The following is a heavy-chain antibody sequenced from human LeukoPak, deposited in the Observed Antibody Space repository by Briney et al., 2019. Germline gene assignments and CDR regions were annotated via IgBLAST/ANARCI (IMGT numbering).Heavy chain of an antibody. D-gene: IGHD3-10*01. J-gene: IGHJ4*02. V-gene: IGHV3-30*03. CDR2: ISYDGSNK. CDR3: AGGGEIDY. Sequence: GGSLRLSCAASGFTFSDYYMSWIRQAPGKGLEWVAVISYDGSNKYYADSVKGRFTISRDNSKNTLYLQMNSLRAEDTAVYYCAGGGEIDYWGQGTLVTVSS. CDR1: GFTFSDYY.